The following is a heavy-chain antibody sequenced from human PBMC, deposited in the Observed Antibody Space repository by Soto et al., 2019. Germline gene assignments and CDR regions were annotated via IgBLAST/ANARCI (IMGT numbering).Heavy chain of an antibody. CDR3: AVHLGQNYYTLDV. CDR2: ITASGGST. V-gene: IGHV3-23*01. Sequence: EVQLLESGGGLMRPGESLRLSCTGSDFTFSNFVMSWVRQVPGKGLEWLSSITASGGSTYYADSVKGRFSVSRDNSKNTLYLQLNSLEAEDTAVYHCAVHLGQNYYTLDVWGRGTTVHVSS. J-gene: IGHJ6*02. CDR1: DFTFSNFV.